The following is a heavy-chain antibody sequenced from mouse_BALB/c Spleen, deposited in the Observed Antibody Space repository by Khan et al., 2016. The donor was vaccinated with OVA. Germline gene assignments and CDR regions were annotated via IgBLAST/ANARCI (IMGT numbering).Heavy chain of an antibody. CDR1: GFSLSNYG. V-gene: IGHV2-9*02. CDR2: IWAGGST. Sequence: VPLQPSGPGLVAPSQTLSITCTVSGFSLSNYGIHWVRQSPGKGLEWLGVIWAGGSTNHNSALMSRLSISKDNSKSQVFLKINSLETDDRARYYGARAFYNGAWFAYWGQGTLVTVSA. D-gene: IGHD1-3*01. J-gene: IGHJ3*01. CDR3: ARAFYNGAWFAY.